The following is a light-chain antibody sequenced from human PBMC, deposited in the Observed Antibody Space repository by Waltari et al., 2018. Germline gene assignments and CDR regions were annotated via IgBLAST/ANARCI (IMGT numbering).Light chain of an antibody. CDR2: GAL. V-gene: IGKV3-20*01. CDR3: QQYGGSPLWT. Sequence: ETLLTQSPGTLSLSPGETATLFCSASQSIASRYLIWYQQKPGQAPKILIYGALNRAPGIADRFSGRGSGTDYTLTIRRLEPEDYTMYYSQQYGGSPLWTFGHGTKVEIK. J-gene: IGKJ1*01. CDR1: QSIASRY.